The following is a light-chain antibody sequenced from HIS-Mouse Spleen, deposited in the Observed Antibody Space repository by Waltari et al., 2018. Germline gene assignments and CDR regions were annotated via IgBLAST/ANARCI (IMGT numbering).Light chain of an antibody. CDR1: KVGDKY. CDR3: QAWDSSTYV. V-gene: IGLV3-1*01. Sequence: SYELTQPPSVSVSPGQTASITCSGDKVGDKYACWYQQKPGQSPVLVIYQDSKRPSGIPVRFSGSNSGNTATLTISGTPAMDEADYYCQAWDSSTYVFGTGTKVTVL. CDR2: QDS. J-gene: IGLJ1*01.